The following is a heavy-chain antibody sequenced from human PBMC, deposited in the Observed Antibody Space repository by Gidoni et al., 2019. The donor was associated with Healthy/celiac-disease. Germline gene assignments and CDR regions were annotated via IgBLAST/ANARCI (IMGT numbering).Heavy chain of an antibody. CDR1: GYTFTSYG. D-gene: IGHD2-2*02. CDR3: ARASRYCSSTSCYSPDY. CDR2: ISAYNGNT. J-gene: IGHJ4*02. Sequence: QVQLVQSGAEVKKPGASVKVSCKASGYTFTSYGISWVRQAPGQGLEWMGWISAYNGNTNYAQKLQVRVTMTTDTSTSTAYMELRSLRSDDTAVYYCARASRYCSSTSCYSPDYWGQGTLVTVSS. V-gene: IGHV1-18*01.